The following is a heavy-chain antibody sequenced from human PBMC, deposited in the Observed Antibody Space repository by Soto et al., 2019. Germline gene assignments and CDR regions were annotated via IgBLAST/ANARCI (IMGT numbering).Heavy chain of an antibody. D-gene: IGHD1-26*01. CDR2: ISYDGSNK. J-gene: IGHJ4*02. V-gene: IGHV3-30*18. CDR1: RFTFSSYD. Sequence: FSCAASRFTFSSYDMHWVRQAPGKGLEWVAVISYDGSNKYYADSVKGRFTLSRDNSKNTLYLQMNSLRAGDTAVYYCAKGSYSGVYSDFDYWGQGTLVTASS. CDR3: AKGSYSGVYSDFDY.